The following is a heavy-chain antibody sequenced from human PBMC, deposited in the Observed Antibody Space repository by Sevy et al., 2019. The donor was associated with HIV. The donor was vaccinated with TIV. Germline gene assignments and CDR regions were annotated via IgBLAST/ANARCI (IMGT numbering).Heavy chain of an antibody. CDR1: GFTFTEFV. J-gene: IGHJ4*02. V-gene: IGHV3-23*01. D-gene: IGHD3-22*01. Sequence: GGSLRLSCAASGFTFTEFVMSWVRQSPGKGLEWVSTINSGGGSTYYADSVKGRFTISRDNSQNTLDLQMNSLRAEDTAVYYCAKDVVGGYYDSSGYSDHWGQGSLVTVSS. CDR2: INSGGGST. CDR3: AKDVVGGYYDSSGYSDH.